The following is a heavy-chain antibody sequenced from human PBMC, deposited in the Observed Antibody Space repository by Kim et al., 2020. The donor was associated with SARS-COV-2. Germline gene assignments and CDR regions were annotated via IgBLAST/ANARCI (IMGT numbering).Heavy chain of an antibody. D-gene: IGHD3-10*01. CDR2: ISYDGSNK. Sequence: GGSLRLSCAASGFTFSSYGMHWVRQAPGKGLEWVAVISYDGSNKYYADSVKGRFTISRDNSKNTLYLQMNSLRAEDTAVYYCAHIWFGELSSFDYWGQGTLVTVSS. V-gene: IGHV3-30*03. CDR3: AHIWFGELSSFDY. CDR1: GFTFSSYG. J-gene: IGHJ4*02.